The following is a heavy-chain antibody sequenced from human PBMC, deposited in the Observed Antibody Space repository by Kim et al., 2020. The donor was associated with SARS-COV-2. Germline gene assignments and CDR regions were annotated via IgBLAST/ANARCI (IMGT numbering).Heavy chain of an antibody. CDR2: ISSSSSTI. J-gene: IGHJ6*02. D-gene: IGHD6-6*01. CDR3: ARGYSSSSSYYYYYGMDV. CDR1: GFTFSSYS. V-gene: IGHV3-48*02. Sequence: GGSLRLSCAASGFTFSSYSMNWVRQAPGKGLEWVSYISSSSSTIYYADSVKGRFTISRDNAKNSLYLQMNSLRDEDTAVYYCARGYSSSSSYYYYYGMDVWGQGTTVTVSS.